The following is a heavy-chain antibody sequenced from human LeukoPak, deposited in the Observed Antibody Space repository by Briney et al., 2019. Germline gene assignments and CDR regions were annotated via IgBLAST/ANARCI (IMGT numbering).Heavy chain of an antibody. CDR3: ARVRSVGGNPHAFNI. CDR2: ISYDGSNK. V-gene: IGHV3-30-3*01. D-gene: IGHD4-23*01. CDR1: GFSFSSYA. J-gene: IGHJ3*02. Sequence: PGRSLRLSCAASGFSFSSYAMHWVRKAPGKGLEWVAVISYDGSNKYYADSVKGRFTISIDNSKNTLYLQMNSLRVEDTALYYCARVRSVGGNPHAFNIWGQGTMVTVSS.